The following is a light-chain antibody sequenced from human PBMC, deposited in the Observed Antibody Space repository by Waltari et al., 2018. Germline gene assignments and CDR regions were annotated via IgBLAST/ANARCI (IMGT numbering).Light chain of an antibody. CDR1: SSDIGAYDY. V-gene: IGLV2-14*03. Sequence: QSALTQPASVSGSPGQSITISCTGTSSDIGAYDYVSWYQQHPGKAPKLMIYDVRNRPSGVSNRFSCSKSGNTASLTISGLQAEDEADYYCGSFTSNYTPIFGGGTKLTVL. CDR2: DVR. J-gene: IGLJ2*01. CDR3: GSFTSNYTPI.